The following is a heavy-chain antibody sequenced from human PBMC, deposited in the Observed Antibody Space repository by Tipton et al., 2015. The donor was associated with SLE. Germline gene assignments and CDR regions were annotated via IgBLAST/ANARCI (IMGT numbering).Heavy chain of an antibody. CDR1: GFTFSSYW. Sequence: LRLSCAASGFTFSSYWMSWVRQPPGKGLEWIGYIYTSGSTNYNPSLKSRVTISVDTSKNQFSLKLSSVAAADTAVYYCANPGDDYGEYWGQGTLVTVSS. J-gene: IGHJ4*02. D-gene: IGHD3-16*01. V-gene: IGHV4-4*09. CDR3: ANPGDDYGEY. CDR2: IYTSGST.